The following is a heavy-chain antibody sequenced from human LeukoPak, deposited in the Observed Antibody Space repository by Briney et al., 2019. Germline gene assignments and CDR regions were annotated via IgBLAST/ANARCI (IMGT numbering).Heavy chain of an antibody. D-gene: IGHD3-10*01. V-gene: IGHV4-30-2*01. CDR3: ARNRVYGSDTYYFDY. CDR2: IYHSGST. J-gene: IGHJ4*02. Sequence: SETLSLTCAVSGGSISSGGYSWSWIRQPPGKGLEWIGYIYHSGSTYYNPSLKSRVTISVDRSKNQFSLKLSSVTAADTAVYYCARNRVYGSDTYYFDYWGQGTLVTVSS. CDR1: GGSISSGGYS.